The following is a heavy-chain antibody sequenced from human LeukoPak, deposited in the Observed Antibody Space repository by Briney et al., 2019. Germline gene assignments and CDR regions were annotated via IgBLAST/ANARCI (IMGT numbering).Heavy chain of an antibody. D-gene: IGHD3-10*01. J-gene: IGHJ6*03. CDR3: AAKTRLSAVTSYYYVDV. V-gene: IGHV3-23*01. CDR2: ISSGGST. CDR1: GFTVTTYA. Sequence: GGSLRLSCAASGFTVTTYAMSWVRQAPGKGLEWVSAISSGGSTYYADSVKGRFTISRDNSKNTLYLQMNSLRAEDTAVYYCAAKTRLSAVTSYYYVDVWGKGTTATVSS.